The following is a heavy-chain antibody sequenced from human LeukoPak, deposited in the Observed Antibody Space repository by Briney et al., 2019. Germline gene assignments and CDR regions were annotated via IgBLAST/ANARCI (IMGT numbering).Heavy chain of an antibody. Sequence: PSETLSLTCTVSGDSISTGGYYWTWIRPQPGKGLEWIGYIYYSGSTDYNPSLRSRLNISIDTSKNQFSLKLTSVTAADTAVYYCAREITIFGTVMGLDTRGPGTVVTVSS. CDR2: IYYSGST. V-gene: IGHV4-31*03. CDR3: AREITIFGTVMGLDT. CDR1: GDSISTGGYY. J-gene: IGHJ5*02. D-gene: IGHD3-3*01.